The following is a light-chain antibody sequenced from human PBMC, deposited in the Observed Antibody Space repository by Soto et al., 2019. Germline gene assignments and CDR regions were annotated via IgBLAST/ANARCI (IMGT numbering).Light chain of an antibody. CDR2: DTS. Sequence: EVVMTQSPVTLSVSPGERATLSCRASQSVGNNLAWYQQKPGQAPRLLIYDTSIRATGIPARFSGSGSGTEFTLTISSLQSEDFAVYFCQKYNNWPETFGQGTK. CDR1: QSVGNN. CDR3: QKYNNWPET. J-gene: IGKJ1*01. V-gene: IGKV3-15*01.